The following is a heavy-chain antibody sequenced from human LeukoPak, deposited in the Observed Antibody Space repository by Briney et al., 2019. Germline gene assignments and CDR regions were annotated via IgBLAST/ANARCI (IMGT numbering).Heavy chain of an antibody. CDR2: IKEDGSET. D-gene: IGHD5-18*01. CDR1: GFTFSSYG. CDR3: AKDGPTAYFDY. V-gene: IGHV3-7*01. Sequence: PGGSLRLSCAASGFTFSSYGMHWVRQAPGKGLEWVANIKEDGSETYYVDSVKGRFTISRDNAKKSVWLQMNSLRVDDTAVYYCAKDGPTAYFDYWGQGTLVTVSS. J-gene: IGHJ4*02.